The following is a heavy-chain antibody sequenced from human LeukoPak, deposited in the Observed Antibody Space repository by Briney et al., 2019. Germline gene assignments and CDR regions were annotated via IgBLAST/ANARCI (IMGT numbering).Heavy chain of an antibody. J-gene: IGHJ6*02. CDR2: IYSGGST. D-gene: IGHD5-18*01. CDR3: ARTFVDTSMVSNGMDV. CDR1: GFTVRNNY. Sequence: PGGSLRLSCAASGFTVRNNYMSWVRQAPGKGLEWVSVIYSGGSTYYADSVKGRFTISRDNSKNTLYLQMTSLRAEDTAVYYCARTFVDTSMVSNGMDVWGQGTTVTVS. V-gene: IGHV3-53*01.